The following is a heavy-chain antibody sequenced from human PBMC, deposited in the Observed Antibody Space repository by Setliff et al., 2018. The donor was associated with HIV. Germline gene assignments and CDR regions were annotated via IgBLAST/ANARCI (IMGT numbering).Heavy chain of an antibody. J-gene: IGHJ6*02. CDR1: GFTFSTYW. CDR2: IKQDGSEK. V-gene: IGHV3-7*01. Sequence: GGSLRLSCAASGFTFSTYWMSWVRQAPGKGLEWVANIKQDGSEKFYADSVKGRFTISRDNAKNSLYLQMNSLRAEDTAVYYCARELEKGLWYGDHYFYYGMDVWGQGTTVTVSS. D-gene: IGHD3-10*01. CDR3: ARELEKGLWYGDHYFYYGMDV.